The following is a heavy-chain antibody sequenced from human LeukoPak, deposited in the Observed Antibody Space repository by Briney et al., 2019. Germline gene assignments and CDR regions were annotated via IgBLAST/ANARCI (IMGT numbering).Heavy chain of an antibody. CDR1: GFTFSSYA. J-gene: IGHJ3*02. D-gene: IGHD4-17*01. Sequence: GGSLRLSCAASGFTFSSYAMSWVRQAPGKGLEWVSTIRGSGGSTHYADSVKGRFTISRDNSKNTLYLQMNSLRAEDTAVYSCAKVDADYVGAFDIWGQGTMVTVSS. V-gene: IGHV3-23*01. CDR2: IRGSGGST. CDR3: AKVDADYVGAFDI.